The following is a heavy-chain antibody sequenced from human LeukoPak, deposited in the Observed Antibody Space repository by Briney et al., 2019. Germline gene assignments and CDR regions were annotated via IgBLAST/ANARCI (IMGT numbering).Heavy chain of an antibody. CDR2: ISSSGSTI. CDR3: ARVAVTTCTIDY. CDR1: FTCSDXX. D-gene: IGHD4-17*01. J-gene: IGHJ4*02. V-gene: IGHV3-11*01. Sequence: FTCSDXXMSXXRQXPXXXXXXISYISSSGSTIYYADSVKGRFTISRDNARNSLYLQMNSLRAEDTAVYYCARVAVTTCTIDYWGQGTLVTVSS.